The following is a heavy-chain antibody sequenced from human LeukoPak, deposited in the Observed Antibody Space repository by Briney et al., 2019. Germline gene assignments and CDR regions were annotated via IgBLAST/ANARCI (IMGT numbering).Heavy chain of an antibody. D-gene: IGHD6-13*01. Sequence: PGGSLRLSCVASGFTFTSYSMTWVRQAPGKGLEWVSSIGSSTTYIYYANSVKGRFTISRDNTKNSLYLQMNSLRAEDAAVYYCARAPTAAQYYFDSWGQGTLVTVSS. CDR3: ARAPTAAQYYFDS. V-gene: IGHV3-21*01. J-gene: IGHJ4*01. CDR2: IGSSTTYI. CDR1: GFTFTSYS.